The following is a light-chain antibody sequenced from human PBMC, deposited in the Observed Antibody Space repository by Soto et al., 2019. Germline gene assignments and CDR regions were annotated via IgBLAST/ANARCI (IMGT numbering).Light chain of an antibody. J-gene: IGKJ2*01. CDR1: QSISSW. V-gene: IGKV1-5*01. Sequence: DIPMTQSPSTLSASVGDRVTITCRASQSISSWLAWYQQKPGKAPKLLTYDASSLESGVPSRFSGSGSGTEFTLTISSLQPDDFATYYCQQYNSYSSYTFGQGTKLEIK. CDR2: DAS. CDR3: QQYNSYSSYT.